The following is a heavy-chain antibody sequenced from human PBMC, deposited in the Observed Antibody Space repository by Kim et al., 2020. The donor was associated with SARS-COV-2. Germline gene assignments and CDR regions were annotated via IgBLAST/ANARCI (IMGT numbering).Heavy chain of an antibody. CDR3: ATKPRSGYSSGEFDP. Sequence: GGSLRLSCAASGFTFSSYGMHWVRQAPGKGLEWVAVISYDGSNKYYADSVKGRFTISRDNSKNTLYLQMNGLRAEDTAVYYCATKPRSGYSSGEFDPWGQGTLVTVSS. D-gene: IGHD6-19*01. CDR2: ISYDGSNK. V-gene: IGHV3-30*03. CDR1: GFTFSSYG. J-gene: IGHJ5*02.